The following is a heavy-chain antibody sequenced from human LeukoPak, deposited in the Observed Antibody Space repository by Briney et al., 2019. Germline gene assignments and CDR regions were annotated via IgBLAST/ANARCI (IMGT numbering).Heavy chain of an antibody. D-gene: IGHD4-17*01. J-gene: IGHJ4*02. CDR1: GFTFSTYN. CDR2: ISTTTSAI. CDR3: ARAPYGERGGSDY. Sequence: GAPRLSCAASGFTFSTYNMNWGRQAPGEGLGWVSYISTTTSAIYYADSVKGRFTVSRDNAKSSLYLQMNSLRADDTAVYYCARAPYGERGGSDYWGQGTLVTVSS. V-gene: IGHV3-48*01.